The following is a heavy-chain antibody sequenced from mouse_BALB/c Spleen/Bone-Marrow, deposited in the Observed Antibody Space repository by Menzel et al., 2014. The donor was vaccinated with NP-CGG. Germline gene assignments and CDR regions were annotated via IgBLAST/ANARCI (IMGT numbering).Heavy chain of an antibody. CDR3: ARNVGYGNYFVY. Sequence: EVKVVDSGGGLVQPGDSLRLSCATSGFTFSDFYMEWVRQPPGKRLEWIAASRNKAKYYTTEYSASVKGRFIVSRDTSQNVLYLQMNALRAEDTAIYYCARNVGYGNYFVYWGQGTLVTVSA. V-gene: IGHV7-1*02. CDR2: SRNKAKYYTT. D-gene: IGHD2-10*02. CDR1: GFTFSDFY. J-gene: IGHJ3*01.